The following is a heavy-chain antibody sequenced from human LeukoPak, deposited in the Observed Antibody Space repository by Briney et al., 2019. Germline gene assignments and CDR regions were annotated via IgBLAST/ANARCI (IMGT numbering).Heavy chain of an antibody. CDR3: ARGPPNWGYDY. CDR2: MNPNSGDT. J-gene: IGHJ4*02. D-gene: IGHD7-27*01. Sequence: ASVKVSCKASGYTFTSYDINWVRQATGQGLEWMGWMNPNSGDTGYAQKFQDRVTMTRNTSISTAYMELSSLRSDDTAVYYCARGPPNWGYDYWGPGTLVTVSS. CDR1: GYTFTSYD. V-gene: IGHV1-8*01.